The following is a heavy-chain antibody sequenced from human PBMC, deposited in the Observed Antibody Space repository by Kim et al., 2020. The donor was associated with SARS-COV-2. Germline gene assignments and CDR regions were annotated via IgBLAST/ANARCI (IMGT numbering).Heavy chain of an antibody. V-gene: IGHV4-31*03. CDR3: AREGGSGSKKDLGYFDY. Sequence: SETLSLTCTVSGGSISSGGYYWSWIRQHPGKGLEWIGYIYYSGSTYYNPSLKSRVTISVDTSKNQFSLKLSSVTAADTAVYYCAREGGSGSKKDLGYFDYWGQGTLVTVSS. CDR2: IYYSGST. D-gene: IGHD3-10*01. CDR1: GGSISSGGYY. J-gene: IGHJ4*02.